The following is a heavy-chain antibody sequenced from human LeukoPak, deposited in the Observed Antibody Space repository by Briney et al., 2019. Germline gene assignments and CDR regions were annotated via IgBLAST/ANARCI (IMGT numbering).Heavy chain of an antibody. J-gene: IGHJ6*02. V-gene: IGHV3-15*01. CDR3: TSNYVGYCSSTSCYHYYYYGMDV. Sequence: GGSLRLSCAASGFTFSNAWMSWVRQAPGKGLEWVGRIKSKTDGVTTDYAAPVKGRFTISRDDSKNTLYLQMNSLKTEDTAVYYCTSNYVGYCSSTSCYHYYYYGMDVWGQGTTVTVSS. CDR1: GFTFSNAW. D-gene: IGHD2-2*01. CDR2: IKSKTDGVTT.